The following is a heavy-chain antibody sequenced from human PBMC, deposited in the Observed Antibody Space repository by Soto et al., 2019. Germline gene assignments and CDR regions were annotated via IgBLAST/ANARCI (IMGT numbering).Heavy chain of an antibody. J-gene: IGHJ4*02. D-gene: IGHD6-6*01. V-gene: IGHV4-30-2*01. CDR2: IYHSGST. Sequence: KPSETLSLTCAVSGGSISSGGYSWSWIRQPPGKGLEWIGYIYHSGSTYYNPSLKSRVTISVDRSKNQFSLKLSSVTAADTAVYYCARVPPGDSSSFDYWGQGTLVTVSS. CDR1: GGSISSGGYS. CDR3: ARVPPGDSSSFDY.